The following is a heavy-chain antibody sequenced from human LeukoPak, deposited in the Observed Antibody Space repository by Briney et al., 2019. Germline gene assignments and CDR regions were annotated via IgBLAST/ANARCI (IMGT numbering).Heavy chain of an antibody. V-gene: IGHV3-9*01. Sequence: PGGSLRLSCAASGFPFDDYAMHWVRQAPGKGLEWVSGISWNSGSIGYADSVKGRFTISRDNAKNSLYLQMDSLRAEDTALYYCAKSWNYVDTFDYWGQGTLVTVSS. D-gene: IGHD1-7*01. CDR3: AKSWNYVDTFDY. CDR2: ISWNSGSI. CDR1: GFPFDDYA. J-gene: IGHJ4*02.